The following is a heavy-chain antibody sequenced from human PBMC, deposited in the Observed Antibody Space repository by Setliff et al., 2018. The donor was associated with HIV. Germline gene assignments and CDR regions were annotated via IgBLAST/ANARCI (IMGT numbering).Heavy chain of an antibody. CDR3: ARAYDILTGYYDY. CDR1: GYTFTHYG. CDR2: ISVYNGYT. Sequence: ASVMVSCKASGYTFTHYGLNWVRQAPGQGLEWMGWISVYNGYTKYAQKVQDRVTLTTDTSTSTAYMELRSLRFDDTAVYYCARAYDILTGYYDYWGQGTLVTVSS. V-gene: IGHV1-18*01. J-gene: IGHJ4*02. D-gene: IGHD3-9*01.